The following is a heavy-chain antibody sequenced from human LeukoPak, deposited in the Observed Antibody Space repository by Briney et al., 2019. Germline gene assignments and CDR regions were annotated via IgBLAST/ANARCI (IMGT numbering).Heavy chain of an antibody. V-gene: IGHV5-51*01. CDR2: IYPDDSDT. CDR3: ARQLADLYYYDSSGYHGGFDY. D-gene: IGHD3-22*01. Sequence: GESLKISCQGSGYTFTTYWIGWVRQTPGKGLEWMGIIYPDDSDTRYSPSFQGQVTISADKSINTAYLHWSSLKASDTAMYYCARQLADLYYYDSSGYHGGFDYWGQGTLVTVSS. J-gene: IGHJ4*02. CDR1: GYTFTTYW.